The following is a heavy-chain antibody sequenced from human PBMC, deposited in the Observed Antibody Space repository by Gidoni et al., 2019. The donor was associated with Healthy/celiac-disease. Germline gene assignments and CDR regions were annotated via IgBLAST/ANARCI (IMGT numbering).Heavy chain of an antibody. CDR2: ISSSSSYI. V-gene: IGHV3-21*01. D-gene: IGHD3-22*01. J-gene: IGHJ3*02. Sequence: EVQLVESGGGLVKPGGSLRLSCAASGFTFSSYSMNWVRQAPGKGLEWVSSISSSSSYIYYADSVKGRFTISRDNAKNSLYLQMNSLRAEDTAVYYCAGETYYYDSSGYYYGGAFDIWGQGTMVTVSS. CDR3: AGETYYYDSSGYYYGGAFDI. CDR1: GFTFSSYS.